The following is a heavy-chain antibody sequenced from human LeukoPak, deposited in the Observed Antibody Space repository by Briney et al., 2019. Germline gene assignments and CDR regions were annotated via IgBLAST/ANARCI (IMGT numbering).Heavy chain of an antibody. CDR3: AKDLSASRDSGYYSLDY. CDR2: ISGSGGST. D-gene: IGHD3-22*01. V-gene: IGHV3-23*01. Sequence: GGSLRLSCAASGFTSSNYAMNWVRQAPGKGLEWVSAISGSGGSTYYADSVKGRFTISRDNSKNTLYLQMNSLGAEDTAVYYCAKDLSASRDSGYYSLDYWGQGTLVTVSS. CDR1: GFTSSNYA. J-gene: IGHJ4*02.